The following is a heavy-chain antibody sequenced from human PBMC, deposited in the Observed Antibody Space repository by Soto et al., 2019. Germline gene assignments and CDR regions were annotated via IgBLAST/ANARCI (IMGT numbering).Heavy chain of an antibody. CDR3: ARFTVGSYDY. V-gene: IGHV3-74*01. CDR2: SNSDGSST. CDR1: GFTFSSYW. J-gene: IGHJ4*02. Sequence: GGPLRLSCAASGFTFSSYWMPWVRQAPGMGLVWVSRSNSDGSSTSYADSVKGRFTISRDNAKNTLYLQMKSLRADDTAVYYCARFTVGSYDYRGQGTMVTVSS. D-gene: IGHD1-26*01.